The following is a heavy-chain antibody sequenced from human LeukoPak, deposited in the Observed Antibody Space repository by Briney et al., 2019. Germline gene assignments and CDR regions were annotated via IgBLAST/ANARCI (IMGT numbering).Heavy chain of an antibody. CDR2: TNLHGTTV. Sequence: GGSLRLSCAVSGLTFRNYWMHWVRQAPGKGLVWVARTNLHGTTVYYADSVKGRFTISRDNAKDTLSLQMNSLRAEDTAVYFCSSGYTYVRLGGRWGQGALVTGSS. V-gene: IGHV3-74*01. J-gene: IGHJ1*01. D-gene: IGHD5-18*01. CDR1: GLTFRNYW. CDR3: SSGYTYVRLGGR.